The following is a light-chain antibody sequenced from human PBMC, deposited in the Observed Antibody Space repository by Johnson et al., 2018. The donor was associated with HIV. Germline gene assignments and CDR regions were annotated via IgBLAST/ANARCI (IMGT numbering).Light chain of an antibody. Sequence: QSVLTQPPSVSAAPGQKVTISCSGSSSNIGNNFVSWYQHLPGTTPKLLIYDNNKRPSGIPDRFSGSKSGPSGTLGITGLQTGDEADYYCGTWDSSLNAYVFGAATKVAVL. CDR2: DNN. V-gene: IGLV1-51*01. CDR1: SSNIGNNF. J-gene: IGLJ1*01. CDR3: GTWDSSLNAYV.